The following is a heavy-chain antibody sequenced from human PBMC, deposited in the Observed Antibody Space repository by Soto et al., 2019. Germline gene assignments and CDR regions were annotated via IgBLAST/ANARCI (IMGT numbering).Heavy chain of an antibody. CDR3: ARSGIAAAGRSGGLFDP. CDR1: GYTFTSYV. V-gene: IGHV1-18*01. D-gene: IGHD6-13*01. CDR2: ISAYNGNT. J-gene: IGHJ5*02. Sequence: QVQLVQSGAEVKKPGASVQVSCKASGYTFTSYVITWVRQAPGQGLEWMGWISAYNGNTNYAQKLQGRVTMTTDTSTSTAYMELRSLRSDDTAVYYCARSGIAAAGRSGGLFDPWGQGTLVTVSS.